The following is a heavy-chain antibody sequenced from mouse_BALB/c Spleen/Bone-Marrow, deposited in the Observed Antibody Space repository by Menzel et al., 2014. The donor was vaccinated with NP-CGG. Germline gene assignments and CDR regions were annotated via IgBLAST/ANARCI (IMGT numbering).Heavy chain of an antibody. CDR2: INPSSGYT. CDR1: GYTFTSYT. V-gene: IGHV1-4*01. CDR3: ARRYDYAMDY. D-gene: IGHD2-14*01. J-gene: IGHJ4*01. Sequence: QVHVKQSGAELARPGASVKMSCKASGYTFTSYTMHWVKRRPGQGLEWIGYINPSSGYTNYNQKFKDKAILTADKSSSTAYMQLSSLTSEDSAVYYCARRYDYAMDYWGQGTSVTVSS.